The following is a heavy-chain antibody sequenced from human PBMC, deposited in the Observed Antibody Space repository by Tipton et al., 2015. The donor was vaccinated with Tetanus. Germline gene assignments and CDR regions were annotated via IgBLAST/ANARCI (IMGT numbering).Heavy chain of an antibody. CDR2: ISVSGGRI. V-gene: IGHV3-23*01. J-gene: IGHJ4*02. CDR1: GFTFSSYD. D-gene: IGHD6-19*01. CDR3: ARDSSMAVADPILWY. Sequence: SLRLSCAASGFTFSSYDMTWVRQAPGKGLERVSEISVSGGRIYYADSVKGRFTISRDNSKNTLYLQMNSLRAEDTAVYYCARDSSMAVADPILWYWGQGTLVTVSS.